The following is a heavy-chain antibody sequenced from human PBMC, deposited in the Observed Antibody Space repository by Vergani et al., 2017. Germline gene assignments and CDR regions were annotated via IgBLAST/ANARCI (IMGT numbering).Heavy chain of an antibody. CDR3: AKHFRGWGIDY. D-gene: IGHD3-16*01. J-gene: IGHJ4*02. V-gene: IGHV3-30*02. CDR2: IQFDGSNQ. CDR1: GFTLSNYD. Sequence: QVQLVESGGGVVQRGGSLRLSCATAGFTLSNYDMQWIRQGPGKGLEFVAFIQFDGSNQYYADSVKGRFTLSRDFSKNTLYLQKNSLRTDDTATYYCAKHFRGWGIDYWGRGTQVIVSS.